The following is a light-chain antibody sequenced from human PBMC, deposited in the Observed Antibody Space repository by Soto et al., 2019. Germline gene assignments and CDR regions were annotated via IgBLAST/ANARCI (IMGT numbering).Light chain of an antibody. CDR3: QVWDSGSAHVV. CDR2: SDT. V-gene: IGLV3-21*01. CDR1: DIGSKG. J-gene: IGLJ2*01. Sequence: SYELTQPPSVSVAPGKTASISCGGNDIGSKGVHWYQQKPGQAPALVIYSDTDLPPVITERFSGSNSANLATLTISRVEAGDEADYYCQVWDSGSAHVVFGGGTQLTVL.